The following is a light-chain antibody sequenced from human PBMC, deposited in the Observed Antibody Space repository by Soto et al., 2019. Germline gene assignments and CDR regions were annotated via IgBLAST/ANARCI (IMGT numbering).Light chain of an antibody. V-gene: IGLV2-8*01. CDR1: SDDIGTYNY. J-gene: IGLJ2*01. Sequence: QSALTQPPSASGSPGQTVTISCTGTSDDIGTYNYVSWYQQHAGSGPRLIIFEVDKRPSGVPTRFSGSKSGNTASLTISWLRAEDEADYYCSSFVHKNNVIFGGGTKVTVL. CDR3: SSFVHKNNVI. CDR2: EVD.